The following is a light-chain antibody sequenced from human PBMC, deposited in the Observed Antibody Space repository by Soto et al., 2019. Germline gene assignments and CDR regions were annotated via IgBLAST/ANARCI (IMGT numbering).Light chain of an antibody. CDR2: TAS. V-gene: IGKV1-12*01. CDR1: QGISSL. J-gene: IGKJ4*01. Sequence: DIQMTQSPSSVSASVGDRVTITCRASQGISSLLAWYQQKQGKAPNLLIHTASNLQSGVPSRFSGSGSGTDFTLTISSLQPEDFATYYCQQANSFPLTFGGGTKVEIK. CDR3: QQANSFPLT.